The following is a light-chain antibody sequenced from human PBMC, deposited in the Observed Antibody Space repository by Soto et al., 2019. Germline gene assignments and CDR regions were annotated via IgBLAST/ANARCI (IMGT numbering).Light chain of an antibody. V-gene: IGLV2-11*01. CDR1: SSDVGGYNY. Sequence: QSVLTQPRSVSGCPGQSVTSSCTGTSSDVGGYNYVSWYQQHPGKAPKLMIYDVSKRPSGVPDRFSGSKSGNTASLTISGLQAEDEADYYCCSYAGSYTYVFGTGTKVTVL. CDR2: DVS. J-gene: IGLJ1*01. CDR3: CSYAGSYTYV.